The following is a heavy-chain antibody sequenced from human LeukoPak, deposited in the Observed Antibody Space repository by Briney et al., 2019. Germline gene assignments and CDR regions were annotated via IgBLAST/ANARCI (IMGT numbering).Heavy chain of an antibody. CDR1: GVSISSYY. CDR2: IYYSGST. Sequence: SETLSLTCTVSGVSISSYYWSWIRQAPGKGLEWIGYIYYSGSTKYNPSLKSRVTISVDTTKNQFSLKLSSVTAADTAVYYFARVLDSITLVRGVIGAFDMWGQGTMVTVSS. CDR3: ARVLDSITLVRGVIGAFDM. D-gene: IGHD3-10*01. V-gene: IGHV4-59*01. J-gene: IGHJ3*02.